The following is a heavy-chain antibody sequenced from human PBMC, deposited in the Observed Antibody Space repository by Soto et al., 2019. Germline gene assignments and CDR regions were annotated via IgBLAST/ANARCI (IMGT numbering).Heavy chain of an antibody. CDR1: GGSVSSGSYY. CDR2: IYYSGST. D-gene: IGHD1-7*01. CDR3: ARAGPRTGTPRFYYFDY. J-gene: IGHJ4*02. V-gene: IGHV4-61*01. Sequence: KPSETLSLTCTVSGGSVSSGSYYWSWIRQPPGKGLEWIGYIYYSGSTNYNPSLKSRVTISVDTSKNQFSLKLSSVTAADTAVYYCARAGPRTGTPRFYYFDYWGQGTLVTVSS.